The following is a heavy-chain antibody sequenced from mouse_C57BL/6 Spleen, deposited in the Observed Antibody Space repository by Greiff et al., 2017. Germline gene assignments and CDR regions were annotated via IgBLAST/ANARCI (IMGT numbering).Heavy chain of an antibody. CDR1: GYAFSSYW. D-gene: IGHD2-3*01. V-gene: IGHV1-80*01. Sequence: VKLVESGAELVKPGASVKISCKASGYAFSSYWMNWVEQRPGKGLEWIGQIYPGDGDTNYNGKFKGKATLTADKSSSTAYLQLSSLTSEDAAVYFCARDGYLPSWFAYWGQGTLVTVSA. CDR2: IYPGDGDT. J-gene: IGHJ3*01. CDR3: ARDGYLPSWFAY.